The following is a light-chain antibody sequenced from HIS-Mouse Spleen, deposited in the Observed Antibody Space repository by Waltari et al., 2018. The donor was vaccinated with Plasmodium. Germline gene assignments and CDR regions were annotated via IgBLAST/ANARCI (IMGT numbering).Light chain of an antibody. V-gene: IGLV1-44*01. Sequence: QSVLTQPPSASGTPGPRVTISCSGSISSIGRNTVNWYQQLPGTAPKLPSYSNNDRPSRVPARFSGSKSGPSASRAIMGLQSEDEADYYCAAWDDSLNGVVFAGGTKLTVL. CDR1: ISSIGRNT. J-gene: IGLJ2*01. CDR3: AAWDDSLNGVV. CDR2: SNN.